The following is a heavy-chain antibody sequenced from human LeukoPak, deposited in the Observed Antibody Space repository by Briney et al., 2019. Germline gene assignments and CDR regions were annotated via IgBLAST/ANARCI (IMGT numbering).Heavy chain of an antibody. Sequence: GGSLRLSCAASGFTFSSYGMHWVRQAPGKGLEWVAVISYDGSNKYYADSVKGRSTISRDNSKNTLYLQMNSLRAEDTAVYYCAKEDTYYDFWSGYSNSLFDYWGQGTLVTVSS. CDR1: GFTFSSYG. V-gene: IGHV3-30*18. CDR2: ISYDGSNK. D-gene: IGHD3-3*01. J-gene: IGHJ4*02. CDR3: AKEDTYYDFWSGYSNSLFDY.